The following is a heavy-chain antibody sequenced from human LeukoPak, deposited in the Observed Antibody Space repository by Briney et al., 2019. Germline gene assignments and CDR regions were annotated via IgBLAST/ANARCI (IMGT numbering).Heavy chain of an antibody. CDR1: GGSFSGYY. CDR3: ARVPYYYGSGSYYGVYYYYYGMDV. J-gene: IGHJ6*04. V-gene: IGHV4-34*01. D-gene: IGHD3-10*01. Sequence: PSETLSLTCAVYGGSFSGYYWSWIRQPPGKGLEWIGEINHSGSTNYNPSLKSRVTISVDKSKNQFSLKLSSVTAADTAVYYCARVPYYYGSGSYYGVYYYYYGMDVWGKGTTVTVSS. CDR2: INHSGST.